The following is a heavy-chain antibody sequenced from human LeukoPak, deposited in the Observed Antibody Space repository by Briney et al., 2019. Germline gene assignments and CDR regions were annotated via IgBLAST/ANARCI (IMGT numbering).Heavy chain of an antibody. D-gene: IGHD2-2*01. CDR2: IYHSGST. CDR3: ARGRTRGYCSSTSCYFNY. CDR1: GYSISSGYF. J-gene: IGHJ4*02. V-gene: IGHV4-38-2*01. Sequence: PSETLSLTCAVSGYSISSGYFWGWIRQPPGKGLEWIGSIYHSGSTYYNPSLKSRVTISVDTSKNQVSLKLSSVTAPDTAVYYCARGRTRGYCSSTSCYFNYWGQGTLVTVSS.